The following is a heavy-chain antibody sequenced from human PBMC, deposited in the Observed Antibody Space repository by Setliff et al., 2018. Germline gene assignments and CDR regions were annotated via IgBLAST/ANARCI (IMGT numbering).Heavy chain of an antibody. D-gene: IGHD3-22*01. CDR3: ARDPVTYSYDSSAPGGAFDI. CDR2: INAGDGNT. Sequence: ASVKVSCKASGYTFTSYAMHWVRQAPGQRLEWMGWINAGDGNTKYSQKFQDRVTITRDTSASTAYMELSSLGSEDTAVYYCARDPVTYSYDSSAPGGAFDIWGQGTMVTVSS. J-gene: IGHJ3*02. CDR1: GYTFTSYA. V-gene: IGHV1-3*01.